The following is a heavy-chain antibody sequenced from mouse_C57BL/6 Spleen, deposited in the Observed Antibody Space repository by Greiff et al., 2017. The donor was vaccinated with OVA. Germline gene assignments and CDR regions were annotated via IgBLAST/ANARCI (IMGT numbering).Heavy chain of an antibody. CDR3: ARWVTTVVATDY. CDR2: IDPSDSYT. J-gene: IGHJ2*01. D-gene: IGHD1-1*01. Sequence: QQSCKASGYTFTSYWMQWVKQRPGQGLEWIGEIDPSDSYTNYNQKFKGKATLTVDTSSSTAYMQLSSLTSEDSAVYYCARWVTTVVATDYWGQGTTLTVSS. V-gene: IGHV1-50*01. CDR1: GYTFTSYW.